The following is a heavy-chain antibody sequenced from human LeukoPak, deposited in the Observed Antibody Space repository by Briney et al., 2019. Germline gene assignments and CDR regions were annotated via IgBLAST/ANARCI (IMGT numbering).Heavy chain of an antibody. D-gene: IGHD3-3*01. V-gene: IGHV3-48*04. J-gene: IGHJ4*02. CDR1: GFTFSSYS. Sequence: GGSLRLSCAASGFTFSSYSMNWVRQAPGKGLEWVSYISSSSSTIYYADSVKGRFTISRDNAKNSLYLQMNSLRAEDTAVYYCARAGDPKLRFLEWLLPFDYWGQGTLVTVSS. CDR2: ISSSSSTI. CDR3: ARAGDPKLRFLEWLLPFDY.